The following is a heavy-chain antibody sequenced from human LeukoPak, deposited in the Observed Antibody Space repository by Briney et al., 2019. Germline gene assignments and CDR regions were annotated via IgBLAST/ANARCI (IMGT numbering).Heavy chain of an antibody. CDR3: AREGGNGGFDY. J-gene: IGHJ4*02. D-gene: IGHD4-23*01. Sequence: GASVKVSCKASGYTFTAYYLHLVRQAPGQGLEWMAWINPNSGVTNYAQKFQGRVTMTRDTSISTAYMELSRLRSDDTAMYSCAREGGNGGFDYWGQGTLVTVSS. CDR2: INPNSGVT. V-gene: IGHV1-2*02. CDR1: GYTFTAYY.